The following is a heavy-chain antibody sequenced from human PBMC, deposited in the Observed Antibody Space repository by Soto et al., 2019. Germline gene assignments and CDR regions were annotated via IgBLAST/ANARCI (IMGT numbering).Heavy chain of an antibody. J-gene: IGHJ4*02. V-gene: IGHV1-18*01. CDR2: ISTNKGNT. CDR3: AREDWNGGY. CDR1: GYTFTTYG. Sequence: ASVKVSCTTSGYTFTTYGISWVRQAPGQGLEWMGWISTNKGNTNYAQKLQGRVTMTTDTSTSTAYMELRSLRSDDTAVYYCAREDWNGGYWVQGTLVTVSS. D-gene: IGHD1-1*01.